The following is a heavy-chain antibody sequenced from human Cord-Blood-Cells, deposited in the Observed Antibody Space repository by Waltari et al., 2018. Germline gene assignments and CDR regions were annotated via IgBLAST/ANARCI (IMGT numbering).Heavy chain of an antibody. CDR1: GGTFSSYA. J-gene: IGHJ4*02. D-gene: IGHD3-3*01. Sequence: QVQLVQSGAEVKKPGSSVKVSCTASGGTFSSYAISWVRQAPGQGLEWMGGIIPIFGTANYAQKFQGRVTITADKSTSTAYMELSSLRSEDTAVYYCAIDQGGYYDFWSGYLFDYWGQGTLVTVSS. V-gene: IGHV1-69*06. CDR2: IIPIFGTA. CDR3: AIDQGGYYDFWSGYLFDY.